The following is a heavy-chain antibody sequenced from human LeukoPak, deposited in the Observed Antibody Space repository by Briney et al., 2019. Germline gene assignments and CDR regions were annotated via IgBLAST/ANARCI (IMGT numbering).Heavy chain of an antibody. V-gene: IGHV3-74*01. CDR3: ARGGYYFDY. CDR1: GFTFSGYW. J-gene: IGHJ4*02. D-gene: IGHD2-15*01. CDR2: INSDVITT. Sequence: PGGSLRLSCAASGFTFSGYWMHWVRHAPGKGLVWVSRINSDVITTTYADSVKGRFTISRDNAKNTLYLQMSSLRAEDTAVYYCARGGYYFDYWGQGTLVTVSS.